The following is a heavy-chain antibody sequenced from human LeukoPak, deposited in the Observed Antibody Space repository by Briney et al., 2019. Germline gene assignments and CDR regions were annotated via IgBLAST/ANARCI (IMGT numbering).Heavy chain of an antibody. J-gene: IGHJ6*03. Sequence: PSETLSLTCAVYGGSFSGYYWSWIRQPPGEGLEWIGEINHSGSTNYNPSLKSRVTISVDTSKNQFSLKLSSVTAADTAVYYCARRKGTPYYYYYMDVWGKGTTVTVSS. CDR1: GGSFSGYY. V-gene: IGHV4-34*01. D-gene: IGHD1-14*01. CDR2: INHSGST. CDR3: ARRKGTPYYYYYMDV.